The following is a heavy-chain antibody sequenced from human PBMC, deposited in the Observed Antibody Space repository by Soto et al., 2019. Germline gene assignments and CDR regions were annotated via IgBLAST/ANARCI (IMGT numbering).Heavy chain of an antibody. CDR2: INQYGSVK. CDR1: GFALSPYW. V-gene: IGHV3-7*03. D-gene: IGHD1-1*01. Sequence: EVHLVESGGNLVQPGGSLRLSCEASGFALSPYWMSWVRQAPGKGLERVASINQYGSVKHYVDSVRGRFTISRDNAKNSLFLQMNSLSAEDTAVYYCTRLTEAVTTFVYWGQGTPVTVSS. CDR3: TRLTEAVTTFVY. J-gene: IGHJ4*02.